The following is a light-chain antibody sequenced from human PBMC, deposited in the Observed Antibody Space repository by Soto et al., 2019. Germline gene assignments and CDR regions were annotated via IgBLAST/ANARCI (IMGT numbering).Light chain of an antibody. J-gene: IGLJ2*01. CDR2: EVN. CDR1: SSDVGSYTY. Sequence: QSVLTQPPSASGSPGRSVTISCTGTSSDVGSYTYVSWYQQHPGKAPKLIISEVNKRPSGVPDRFSGSKSGNTASLTVSGLQAEDEADYYCSSFAGSNNVLFGGGTKLTVL. V-gene: IGLV2-8*01. CDR3: SSFAGSNNVL.